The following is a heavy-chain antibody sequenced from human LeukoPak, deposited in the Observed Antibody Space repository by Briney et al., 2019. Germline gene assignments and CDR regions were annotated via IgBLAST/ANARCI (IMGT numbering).Heavy chain of an antibody. J-gene: IGHJ3*02. Sequence: GGSLRLSCAASGFTFSTYSMNWVRQAPGKGLEWVSSISGRSSYIYYADSVKGRFTISRDNTKNSLYLQMNSLRAEDTAVYYCARGKYPGAFDIWGQGTMVTVSS. CDR2: ISGRSSYI. CDR1: GFTFSTYS. V-gene: IGHV3-21*01. D-gene: IGHD2-2*01. CDR3: ARGKYPGAFDI.